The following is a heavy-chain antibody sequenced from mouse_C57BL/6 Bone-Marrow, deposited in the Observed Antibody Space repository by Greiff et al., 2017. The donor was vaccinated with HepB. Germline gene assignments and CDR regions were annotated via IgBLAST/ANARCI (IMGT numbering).Heavy chain of an antibody. V-gene: IGHV5-12*01. CDR3: ARHSNYNWYFDV. CDR2: ISNGGGST. D-gene: IGHD2-5*01. Sequence: EVQLVESGGGLVQLGGSLKLSCAASGFTFSDYYMYWVRQTPEKRLEWVAYISNGGGSTYYPDTVKGRFTISRDNATNTLYLQMSRLKSEDTAMYYCARHSNYNWYFDVWGTGTTVTVSS. J-gene: IGHJ1*03. CDR1: GFTFSDYY.